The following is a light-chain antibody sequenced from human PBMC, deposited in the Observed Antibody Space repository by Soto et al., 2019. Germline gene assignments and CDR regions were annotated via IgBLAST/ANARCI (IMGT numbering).Light chain of an antibody. CDR1: QSVSSY. Sequence: EIVLTQSPATLSLSPGERATLSCRASQSVSSYLAWYQQKPGQAPRLLVYDAFNRATGIPARFSGSGSGTDFTLTISSLEPEDFAVYYCQQRSRWPITFGQGTRVEIK. CDR3: QQRSRWPIT. CDR2: DAF. V-gene: IGKV3-11*01. J-gene: IGKJ5*01.